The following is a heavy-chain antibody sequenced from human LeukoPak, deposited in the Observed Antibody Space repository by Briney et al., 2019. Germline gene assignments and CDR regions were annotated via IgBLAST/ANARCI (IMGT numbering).Heavy chain of an antibody. CDR1: GFTFNNYL. D-gene: IGHD3-10*01. CDR3: ARDYGWSFAN. V-gene: IGHV3-7*05. Sequence: GSLKPSCSTPGFTFNNYLMNLVPQAPRKGPEWVANIKYDGSEQYYVDSVKGRFSISRDNTKNLLYLQMNSLRVEDTAVYYCARDYGWSFANWGQGTLVTVSS. CDR2: IKYDGSEQ. J-gene: IGHJ4*02.